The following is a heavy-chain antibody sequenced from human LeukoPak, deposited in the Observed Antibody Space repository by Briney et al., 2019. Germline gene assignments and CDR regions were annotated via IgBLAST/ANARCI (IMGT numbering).Heavy chain of an antibody. D-gene: IGHD6-19*01. CDR3: ARDSSGCDCWFDP. V-gene: IGHV3-21*05. J-gene: IGHJ5*02. Sequence: GGFLRLSCAASGFTFGSYSMNWVRQAPGKGLEWVSYISSSSSYIYYADSVKGRFTISRDNAKNSLYLQMNSLRAEDTAVYYCARDSSGCDCWFDPWGQGTLVTVSS. CDR1: GFTFGSYS. CDR2: ISSSSSYI.